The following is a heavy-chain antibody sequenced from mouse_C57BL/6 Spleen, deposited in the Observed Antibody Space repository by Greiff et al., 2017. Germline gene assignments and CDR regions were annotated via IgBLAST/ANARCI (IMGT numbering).Heavy chain of an antibody. CDR3: ASPPNDSSYYYYAMDY. D-gene: IGHD1-1*01. CDR1: GYTFTSYG. CDR2: IYPRSGNT. Sequence: QVQLQQSGAELARPGASVKLSCKASGYTFTSYGISWVKQRTGQGLEWIGEIYPRSGNTYYNEKFKGKATLTADKSSSTAYMELSSLTSEDSALYFSASPPNDSSYYYYAMDYWGQGTSVTVSS. J-gene: IGHJ4*01. V-gene: IGHV1-81*01.